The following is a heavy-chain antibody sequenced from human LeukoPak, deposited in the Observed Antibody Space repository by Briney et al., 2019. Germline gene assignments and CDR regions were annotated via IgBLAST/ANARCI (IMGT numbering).Heavy chain of an antibody. V-gene: IGHV4-4*07. CDR1: GVSITYYY. Sequence: PETLTLTCTVSGVSITYYYWAWIRQPAGKGLEWIGRMYISGTTNYNPSLKSRVTISIDKSNNQFSLKLRSVTAADTAVYYCARDYLVGAPLDSWGHGTLVTVSS. CDR3: ARDYLVGAPLDS. D-gene: IGHD1-26*01. J-gene: IGHJ5*01. CDR2: MYISGTT.